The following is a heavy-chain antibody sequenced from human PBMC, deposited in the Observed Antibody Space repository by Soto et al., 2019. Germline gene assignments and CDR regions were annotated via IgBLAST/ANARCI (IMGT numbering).Heavy chain of an antibody. J-gene: IGHJ4*02. CDR2: IYPGDSDS. CDR1: GYNFGGYW. D-gene: IGHD6-19*01. V-gene: IGHV5-51*01. Sequence: GESLKISCKASGYNFGGYWIGWVRQMPGKGLEWMGIIYPGDSDSRYSPSFQGQVSISADKSINTAYLQWSSLKASDTAMYYCARHDAYSSSDFWGQGTLVTVSS. CDR3: ARHDAYSSSDF.